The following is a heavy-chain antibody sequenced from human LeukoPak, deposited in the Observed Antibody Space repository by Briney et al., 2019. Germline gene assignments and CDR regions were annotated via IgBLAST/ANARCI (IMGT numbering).Heavy chain of an antibody. J-gene: IGHJ3*02. Sequence: GGSLRLSCAASGFTFSSFWMNWVRQAPGEGLEWVANIKQDGSERYYVDSVRGRFTISRDNAKKSLYLEMNSLRAEDTAVYCCARLHTAMVVDAFDIWGQGTMVTVSS. CDR2: IKQDGSER. V-gene: IGHV3-7*01. D-gene: IGHD5-18*01. CDR3: ARLHTAMVVDAFDI. CDR1: GFTFSSFW.